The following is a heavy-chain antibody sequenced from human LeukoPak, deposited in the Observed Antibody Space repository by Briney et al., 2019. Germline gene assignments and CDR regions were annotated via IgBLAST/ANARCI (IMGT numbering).Heavy chain of an antibody. V-gene: IGHV3-15*05. Sequence: GGSLRLSCAASGFSVINAWMSWVRQAPGQGLEWVGRIKSRADGGTAGYAAPVEGRFSISRDDSENTLYLQMNSLQIDDTALYYCLIFPGRWGQGTLVTVSS. CDR1: GFSVINAW. D-gene: IGHD3-3*01. CDR3: LIFPGR. CDR2: IKSRADGGTA. J-gene: IGHJ4*02.